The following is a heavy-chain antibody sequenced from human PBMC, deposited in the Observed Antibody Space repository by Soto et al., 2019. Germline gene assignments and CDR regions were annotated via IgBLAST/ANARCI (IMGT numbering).Heavy chain of an antibody. J-gene: IGHJ6*02. V-gene: IGHV4-30-2*06. CDR1: GGSMSRGGQS. CDR2: IYYTGSS. CDR3: ARDPTGPSPCGDV. D-gene: IGHD2-21*01. Sequence: LSLTCVVSGGSMSRGGQSWSWIRQSPGKGLEWLGFIYYTGSSYYNPSLKSRVTLSVDRSKNQFSLNLTSVTAADTAMYFCARDPTGPSPCGDVWCQGTMVTVSS.